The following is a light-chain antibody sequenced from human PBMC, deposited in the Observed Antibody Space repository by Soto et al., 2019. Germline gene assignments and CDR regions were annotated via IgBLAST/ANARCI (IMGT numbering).Light chain of an antibody. V-gene: IGKV3-11*01. CDR2: DAS. J-gene: IGKJ4*01. CDR3: QQRGNWPWLT. Sequence: EIVLRQSPGTLSLSPGARATLSCRASRSVNNYLAWYQQRPGQAPRLLIYDASNSATGIPARFSGSGSGTDFTLTISSLEPEDSSVYYCQQRGNWPWLTVGGGTRVEIK. CDR1: RSVNNY.